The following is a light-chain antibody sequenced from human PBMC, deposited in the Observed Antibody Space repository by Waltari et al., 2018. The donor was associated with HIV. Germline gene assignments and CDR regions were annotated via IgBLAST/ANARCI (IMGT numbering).Light chain of an antibody. J-gene: IGKJ3*01. CDR3: QQYYSTPRT. CDR1: QSVLYNSNSKNY. V-gene: IGKV4-1*01. CDR2: WAS. Sequence: IVMTQSPDSLAVSLGERATVNCKSSQSVLYNSNSKNYLAWYQQKPGQPPKLLIYWASTRESGVPDRSSGSGSGTDFTLTISSLQAEDVAVYYCQQYYSTPRTFGPGTKVDIK.